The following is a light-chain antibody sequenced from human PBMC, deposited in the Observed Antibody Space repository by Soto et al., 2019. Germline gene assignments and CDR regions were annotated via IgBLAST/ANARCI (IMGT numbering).Light chain of an antibody. V-gene: IGLV2-23*01. CDR3: CSHAGSGTLV. CDR2: EAT. CDR1: SSDVGKYKF. J-gene: IGLJ3*02. Sequence: QSVLTQPASVSGSPGQSISISCTGTSSDVGKYKFVSWYQQHPGEAPKLIIYEATERPSGVSNRFSGSKSGITASLTISGLQAEDEADYYCCSHAGSGTLVFGGGTKVTVL.